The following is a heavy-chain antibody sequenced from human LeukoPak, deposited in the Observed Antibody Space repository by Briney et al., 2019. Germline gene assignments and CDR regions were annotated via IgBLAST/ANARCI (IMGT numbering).Heavy chain of an antibody. CDR2: ISGSGGTT. Sequence: QTGGSLTLSCAASGFTLSSYAMSWVRQAPGKGLEWVSAISGSGGTTYYADSVKGRFTISRDNSKNTLYLQMNSLRVEDTAVYYCAKDQGYSSSWYVVWGQGTLVTVSS. J-gene: IGHJ4*02. D-gene: IGHD6-13*01. CDR3: AKDQGYSSSWYVV. V-gene: IGHV3-23*01. CDR1: GFTLSSYA.